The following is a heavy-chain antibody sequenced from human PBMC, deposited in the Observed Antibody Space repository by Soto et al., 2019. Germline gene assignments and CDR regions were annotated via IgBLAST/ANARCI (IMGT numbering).Heavy chain of an antibody. CDR3: GRNIAGWNYGFDN. CDR2: IYHDGAT. CDR1: GGSIDSSNW. Sequence: PSETLSLTCAVSGGSIDSSNWWSWVRQPPGKGLEWVAEIYHDGATNYNPSLNSRVTISVDKSNNYFSLNLYSVTAADTAFYYCGRNIAGWNYGFDNWGKGTLVHVAS. J-gene: IGHJ4*02. D-gene: IGHD1-7*01. V-gene: IGHV4-4*02.